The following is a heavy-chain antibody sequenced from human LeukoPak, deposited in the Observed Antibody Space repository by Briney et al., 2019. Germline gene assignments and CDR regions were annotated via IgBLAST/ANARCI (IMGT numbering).Heavy chain of an antibody. J-gene: IGHJ6*03. Sequence: ASVKVSCKASGYTFTSYDINWVRQATGQGLEWMGWMNPNSGNTGYAQKFQGRVTMTRNTSISTAYMELSSLSSEDTAVYYCARGLRYFDWETANYYYYMDVWGKGTTVTVSS. D-gene: IGHD3-9*01. CDR2: MNPNSGNT. CDR3: ARGLRYFDWETANYYYYMDV. CDR1: GYTFTSYD. V-gene: IGHV1-8*01.